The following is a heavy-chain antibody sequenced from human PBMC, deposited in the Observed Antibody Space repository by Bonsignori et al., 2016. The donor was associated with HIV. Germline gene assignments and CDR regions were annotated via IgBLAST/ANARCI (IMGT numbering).Heavy chain of an antibody. D-gene: IGHD3-10*01. CDR2: ISTSSSYI. V-gene: IGHV3-21*01. Sequence: VRQAPGKGLEWVSSISTSSSYIYYADSVKGRFTISRDNAKNSLYLQMNSLRAEDTAVYYCARDLRGWVGLLRGRWFDIWGQGTMVTVSS. J-gene: IGHJ3*02. CDR3: ARDLRGWVGLLRGRWFDI.